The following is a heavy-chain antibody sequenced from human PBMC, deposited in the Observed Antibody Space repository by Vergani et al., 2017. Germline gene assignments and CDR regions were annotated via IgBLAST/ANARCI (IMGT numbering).Heavy chain of an antibody. CDR2: IDPSDSYT. J-gene: IGHJ4*02. D-gene: IGHD3-22*01. Sequence: EVQLVQSGAEVKKPGESLRISCKGSGYSFTSYWISWVPQMPGKGLEWMGRIDPSDSYTNYSPSFQGHVTISADKSISTVYLQWSSLKASDTAMYYCARQQYYYESSGYHGNFDYWGQGTLVTVSS. CDR3: ARQQYYYESSGYHGNFDY. CDR1: GYSFTSYW. V-gene: IGHV5-10-1*03.